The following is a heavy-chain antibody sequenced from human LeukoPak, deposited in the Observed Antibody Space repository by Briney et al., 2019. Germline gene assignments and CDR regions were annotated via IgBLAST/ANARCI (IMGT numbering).Heavy chain of an antibody. D-gene: IGHD6-19*01. CDR2: MNPNSGNT. CDR3: ARGQWLDNYYYYYMDI. V-gene: IGHV1-8*02. J-gene: IGHJ6*03. Sequence: ASVKVSCKASGYTFTGYYMHWVRQATGQGLEWMGWMNPNSGNTGYAQKFQGRVTMTRNTSISTAYMELSSLRSEDTAVYYCARGQWLDNYYYYYMDIWGKGTTVTISS. CDR1: GYTFTGYY.